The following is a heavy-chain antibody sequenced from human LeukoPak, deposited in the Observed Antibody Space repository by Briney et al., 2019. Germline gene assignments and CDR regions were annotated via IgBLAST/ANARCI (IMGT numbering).Heavy chain of an antibody. J-gene: IGHJ4*02. D-gene: IGHD3-22*01. Sequence: PGRSLRLSCAASGFTFSSYAMHWVRQAPGKGLEWVSAISGSGGSTYYADSVKGRFTISRDNSKNTLYLQMNSLRAEDTAVYYCAKDLSYYYDSSGYPVYFDYWGQGTLVTVSS. CDR3: AKDLSYYYDSSGYPVYFDY. V-gene: IGHV3-23*01. CDR2: ISGSGGST. CDR1: GFTFSSYA.